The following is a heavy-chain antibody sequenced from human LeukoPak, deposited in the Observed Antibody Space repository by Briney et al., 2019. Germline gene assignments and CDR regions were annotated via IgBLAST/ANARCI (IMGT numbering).Heavy chain of an antibody. CDR1: GDSVSSNSAA. CDR3: ARTTGRSGWYAPHYYYMDV. CDR2: TYYRSKWYN. D-gene: IGHD6-19*01. V-gene: IGHV6-1*01. Sequence: SQTLSLTCAISGDSVSSNSAAWNWIRQSPSRGLEWLGRTYYRSKWYNDYAVSVRSRITINSDSSKNQFSLQLNSVTPEDTAVYYCARTTGRSGWYAPHYYYMDVWGKGTTVTVSS. J-gene: IGHJ6*03.